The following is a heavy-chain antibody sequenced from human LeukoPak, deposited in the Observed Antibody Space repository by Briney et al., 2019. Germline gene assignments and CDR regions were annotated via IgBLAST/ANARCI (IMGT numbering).Heavy chain of an antibody. D-gene: IGHD1-26*01. CDR2: IYYSAST. V-gene: IGHV4-59*01. J-gene: IGHJ4*02. Sequence: SETLSLTCTVSGGSISSYYWSWIRQPPWKGLEWIGYIYYSASTNYNPSLKSRVTISLDTSKNQFSLKVSSVTAADTAVYYCARGLVGFDYWGQGTLVTVSS. CDR1: GGSISSYY. CDR3: ARGLVGFDY.